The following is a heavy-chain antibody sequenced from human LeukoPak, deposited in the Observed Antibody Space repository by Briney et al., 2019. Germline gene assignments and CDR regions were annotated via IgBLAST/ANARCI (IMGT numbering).Heavy chain of an antibody. CDR3: ARDVLQDAFDI. V-gene: IGHV3-21*01. D-gene: IGHD2-8*01. CDR2: ISSSSSYI. CDR1: GFTFSSYS. Sequence: GGSLRLSCAASGFTFSSYSMNWVRQAPGKGLEWVSSISSSSSYIYYADSVKGRFTISRDNAKNSLYLQMNSLRAENTAVYYCARDVLQDAFDIWGQGTMVTVSS. J-gene: IGHJ3*02.